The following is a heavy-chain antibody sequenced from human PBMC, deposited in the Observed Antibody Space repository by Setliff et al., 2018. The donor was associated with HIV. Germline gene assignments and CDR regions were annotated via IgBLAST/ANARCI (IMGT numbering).Heavy chain of an antibody. D-gene: IGHD3-9*01. CDR2: FDPEDGET. CDR3: ATDAYHDLLTGPTPGALDI. Sequence: ASVKVSCKASGYTFTSYYMHWVRQAPGQGLEWMGGFDPEDGETIYAEKFQGRVTMTEDTATETAYMELSSLRSEDAAVYYCATDAYHDLLTGPTPGALDIWGQGTVVTVSS. V-gene: IGHV1-24*01. J-gene: IGHJ3*02. CDR1: GYTFTSYY.